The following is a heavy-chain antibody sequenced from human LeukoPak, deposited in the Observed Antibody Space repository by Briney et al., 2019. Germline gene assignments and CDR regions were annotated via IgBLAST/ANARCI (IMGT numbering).Heavy chain of an antibody. CDR2: INRDGGTT. CDR1: GFTFSSYW. Sequence: GGSLRLSCAASGFTFSSYWMHWVRQVPGKGLVWVSRINRDGGTTGYSDSVKGRFTISRDNAKNTLYLQMNGLRAEDTAVYYCARVYEYGTFDYWGQGTLVTVSS. V-gene: IGHV3-74*01. J-gene: IGHJ4*02. D-gene: IGHD3-16*01. CDR3: ARVYEYGTFDY.